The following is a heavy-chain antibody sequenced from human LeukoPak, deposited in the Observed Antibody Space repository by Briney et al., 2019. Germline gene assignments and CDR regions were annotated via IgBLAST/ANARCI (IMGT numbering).Heavy chain of an antibody. J-gene: IGHJ3*02. V-gene: IGHV1-2*02. Sequence: GASVKVSCKSSGYTFTAYYMHWVRQAPGQGLEWMGWTNPNSGGTNYAQKFQGRVTMTRDTSISTAYMELSRLRSDDTAVYYCARLLWFGESINDAFDIWGQGTMVTVSS. CDR1: GYTFTAYY. CDR2: TNPNSGGT. CDR3: ARLLWFGESINDAFDI. D-gene: IGHD3-10*01.